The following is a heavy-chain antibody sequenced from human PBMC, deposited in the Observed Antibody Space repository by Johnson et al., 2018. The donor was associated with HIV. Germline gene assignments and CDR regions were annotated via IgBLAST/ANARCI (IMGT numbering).Heavy chain of an antibody. CDR1: GFPFRDSA. CDR2: ILFDGVYK. CDR3: AKDRVGAVPDAFDI. J-gene: IGHJ3*02. D-gene: IGHD1-26*01. V-gene: IGHV3-30*18. Sequence: QVQLVESGGGVVQPGTSLRLSCAASGFPFRDSAMHWVRQAPGRGMEWVAVILFDGVYKFYVDSVKGRFTISRDNSMHTMYLQMNSLRAEDTAVYYCAKDRVGAVPDAFDIWGQGTMVTVSS.